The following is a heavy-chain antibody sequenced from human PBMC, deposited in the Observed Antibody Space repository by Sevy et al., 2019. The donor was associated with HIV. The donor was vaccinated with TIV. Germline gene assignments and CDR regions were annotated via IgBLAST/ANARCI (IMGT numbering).Heavy chain of an antibody. Sequence: GGSLRLSCEASGFTVSGNYMAWVRLAPGKGLEWVSLIDSGGSTYYADSVKGRFTISRDNAKNTLYLQMNPLRAEETALYFCARDRYYDASGYYYYYYGMDVWGQGTTVTVSS. CDR1: GFTVSGNY. J-gene: IGHJ6*02. D-gene: IGHD3-22*01. V-gene: IGHV3-66*01. CDR2: IDSGGST. CDR3: ARDRYYDASGYYYYYYGMDV.